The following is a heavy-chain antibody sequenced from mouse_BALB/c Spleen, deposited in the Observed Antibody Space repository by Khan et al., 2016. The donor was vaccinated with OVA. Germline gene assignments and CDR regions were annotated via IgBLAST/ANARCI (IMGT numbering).Heavy chain of an antibody. Sequence: VQLQQSGPGLVAPSQSLSITCTVSGFSLTGYGVNWVRQPPGKGLEWLGMIWGDGSTDYNSALKSRLSISKDNSKTQAFFILNSLQTDDTARFFCVRELGLGGFAYWGQGTLVTVSA. CDR3: VRELGLGGFAY. CDR1: GFSLTGYG. V-gene: IGHV2-6-7*01. J-gene: IGHJ3*01. CDR2: IWGDGST. D-gene: IGHD3-3*01.